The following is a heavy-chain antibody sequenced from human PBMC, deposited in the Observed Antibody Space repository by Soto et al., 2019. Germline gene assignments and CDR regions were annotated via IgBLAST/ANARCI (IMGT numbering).Heavy chain of an antibody. J-gene: IGHJ3*02. CDR3: ASAWLELRGGEIDAFDI. D-gene: IGHD1-7*01. CDR2: TYYRSKWYN. V-gene: IGHV6-1*01. Sequence: SQTLSLTCAISGDSVSSNSAAWNWIRQSPSRGLEWLGRTYYRSKWYNDYAVSVKSRITINPDTSKNQFSLQLNSVTPEDTAVYFCASAWLELRGGEIDAFDIWGQGTMVTVSS. CDR1: GDSVSSNSAA.